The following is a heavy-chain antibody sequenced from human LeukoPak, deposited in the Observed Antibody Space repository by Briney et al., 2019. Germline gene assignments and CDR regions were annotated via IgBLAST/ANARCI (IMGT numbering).Heavy chain of an antibody. Sequence: EASVKVSCKASGGTFSSYAISWVRQAPGQGLEWMGGIIPIFGTANYAQKFQGRVTITADESTSTAYMELSSLRSEDTAVYYCARDLVDTAMPSGGGDYWGQGTLVTVSS. CDR3: ARDLVDTAMPSGGGDY. J-gene: IGHJ4*02. CDR1: GGTFSSYA. V-gene: IGHV1-69*13. CDR2: IIPIFGTA. D-gene: IGHD5-18*01.